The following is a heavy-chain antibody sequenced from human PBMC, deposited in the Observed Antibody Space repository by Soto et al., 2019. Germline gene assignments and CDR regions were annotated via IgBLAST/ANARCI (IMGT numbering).Heavy chain of an antibody. CDR1: NGSFTDYF. J-gene: IGHJ5*02. CDR2: INHRGGA. Sequence: SETLSLTCAAHNGSFTDYFWTWIRQSPGRGLGWIGEINHRGGATYNPSLRSRVTISIDTSKNHFSLSLRSLTAADTAVYYCVARGMTYDFLSGPHPFDPWGHGTLVTVSS. V-gene: IGHV4-34*01. CDR3: VARGMTYDFLSGPHPFDP. D-gene: IGHD3-3*01.